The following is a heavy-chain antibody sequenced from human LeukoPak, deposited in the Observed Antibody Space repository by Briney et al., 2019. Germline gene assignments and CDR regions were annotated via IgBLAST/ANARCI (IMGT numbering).Heavy chain of an antibody. V-gene: IGHV5-51*01. J-gene: IGHJ3*02. CDR2: IYPGDSDT. CDR1: GYSFTIYW. CDR3: ARLKWFGELLWGSAFDI. Sequence: GESLKISCKGSGYSFTIYWIAWVRQMPGKGLEWMGIIYPGDSDTKYSPSFQGQVTISADKSISTAYLQWSSLKASDTAMYYCARLKWFGELLWGSAFDIWGQGTTVTVSS. D-gene: IGHD3-10*01.